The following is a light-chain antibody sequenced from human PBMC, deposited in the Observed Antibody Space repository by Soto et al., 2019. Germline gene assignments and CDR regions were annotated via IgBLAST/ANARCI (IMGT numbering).Light chain of an antibody. J-gene: IGKJ1*01. CDR2: DAS. Sequence: DIQMTQSPSTLSASVGDRVTITCRASQSISSWLAWYQQKPGKAPKLLIYDASSLESGVRSRFSGSGTGTEFTLTISSLQPDDFANYYCQQYNSYWTFGQGTKVEIK. CDR3: QQYNSYWT. CDR1: QSISSW. V-gene: IGKV1-5*01.